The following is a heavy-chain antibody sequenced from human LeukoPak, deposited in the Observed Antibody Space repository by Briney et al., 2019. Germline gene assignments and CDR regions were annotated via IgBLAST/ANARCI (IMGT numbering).Heavy chain of an antibody. V-gene: IGHV3-64*01. CDR2: ISSNGGST. CDR1: GFAFSSYA. J-gene: IGHJ6*03. Sequence: GGSLRLSCAAPGFAFSSYAMHWVRQAPGKGLEYVSAISSNGGSTYYANSVKGRFSIYRNNYKNTLYLQMGSLRAEDMAVYYCARDFHGDFVGSYYYYYYMDVWGKGTTVTVSS. CDR3: ARDFHGDFVGSYYYYYYMDV. D-gene: IGHD4-17*01.